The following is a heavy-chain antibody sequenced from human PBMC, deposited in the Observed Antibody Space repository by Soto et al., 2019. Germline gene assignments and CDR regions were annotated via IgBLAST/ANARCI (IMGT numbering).Heavy chain of an antibody. Sequence: GGSLRLSCAASGFTFSSYAMSWVRQAPGKGLEWVSAISGSGAGTYYADSVKGRFTISRDNSKNTLYLQMNSLRAEDTAVYYCAKDIVVVVAANFDYWGQGTLVTVS. J-gene: IGHJ4*02. CDR3: AKDIVVVVAANFDY. CDR2: ISGSGAGT. D-gene: IGHD2-15*01. V-gene: IGHV3-23*01. CDR1: GFTFSSYA.